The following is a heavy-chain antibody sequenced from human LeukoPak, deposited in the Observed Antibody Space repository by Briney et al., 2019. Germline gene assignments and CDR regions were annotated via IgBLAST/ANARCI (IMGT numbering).Heavy chain of an antibody. D-gene: IGHD6-13*01. CDR2: INPSNNGA. Sequence: ASVKVSCKASGYTFTDYYMHWVRQAPGQGLEWMGWINPSNNGANYAQKFQGGVVMTRDTSITTAYVELTRLTSDDTAVYSCTTNAAALAYWGQGTLVTVSS. J-gene: IGHJ1*01. CDR3: TTNAAALAY. V-gene: IGHV1-2*02. CDR1: GYTFTDYY.